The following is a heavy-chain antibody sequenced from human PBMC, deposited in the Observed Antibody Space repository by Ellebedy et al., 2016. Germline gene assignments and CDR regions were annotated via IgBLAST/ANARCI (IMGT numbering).Heavy chain of an antibody. Sequence: LETLSLTCTVSGGSISSYYWSWIRQPPGKGLEWIGNIYYSGSTNYNSSLKSRVTISVDTSKNQFSLKLSSVTAADTAVYYCAREGGGFGELLLDYWGQGTLVTVSS. J-gene: IGHJ4*02. CDR2: IYYSGST. V-gene: IGHV4-59*01. CDR3: AREGGGFGELLLDY. D-gene: IGHD3-10*01. CDR1: GGSISSYY.